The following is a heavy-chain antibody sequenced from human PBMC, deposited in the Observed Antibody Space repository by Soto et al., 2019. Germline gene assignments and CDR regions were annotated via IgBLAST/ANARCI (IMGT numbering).Heavy chain of an antibody. CDR1: GLTFSSFA. J-gene: IGHJ3*02. V-gene: IGHV3-23*01. Sequence: EVQLLESGGGLVQPGGSLRLSCAASGLTFSSFAMNWVRQAPGKGLEWVSSISSSGDSTYYGDYVKGRFTISRDNSKNTVYLQMNSLRAEDTAVYYCAKDRGNYYDFWTSLGTFDSFGQGTMVTVSS. CDR3: AKDRGNYYDFWTSLGTFDS. CDR2: ISSSGDST. D-gene: IGHD3-3*01.